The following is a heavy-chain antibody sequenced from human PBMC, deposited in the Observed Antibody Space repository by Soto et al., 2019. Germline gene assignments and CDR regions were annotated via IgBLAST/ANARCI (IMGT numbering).Heavy chain of an antibody. J-gene: IGHJ6*02. CDR1: GYTFTSYA. CDR3: ACSTRPGVTSPRYYYGMDV. V-gene: IGHV1-3*01. CDR2: INAGNGNT. Sequence: ASVKVSCKASGYTFTSYAMHWVRQAPGQRLEWMGWINAGNGNTKYSQKFQGRVTITRDTSASTAYMELSSLRSEDTAVYYCACSTRPGVTSPRYYYGMDVWGQGTTVTVSS. D-gene: IGHD4-17*01.